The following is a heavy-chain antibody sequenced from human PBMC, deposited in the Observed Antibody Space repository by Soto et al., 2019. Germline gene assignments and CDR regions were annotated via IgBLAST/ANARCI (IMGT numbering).Heavy chain of an antibody. CDR2: ISWEGGSV. J-gene: IGHJ4*02. V-gene: IGHV3-9*01. D-gene: IGHD5-12*01. CDR1: GFNFDDYA. Sequence: EVQLVESEGGLVQPGRSLRLSCAASGFNFDDYAMHWVRQAPGKNMEWVSGISWEGGSVGYADSVKGRFTVSRDNAKNSLYLEMKNLRSEDTYLYYCAKDHDEDFGYDLDYMNYWGQGTLVTVSS. CDR3: AKDHDEDFGYDLDYMNY.